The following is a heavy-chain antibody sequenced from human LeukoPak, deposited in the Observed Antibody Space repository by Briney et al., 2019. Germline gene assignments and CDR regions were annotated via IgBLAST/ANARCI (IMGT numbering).Heavy chain of an antibody. Sequence: PGGSLRLXCAASGFTFSSYGMHWDRLAPGKGLEWVAFIRYDGSNKYYADSVKGRFTISRDNSKNTLYLQMNSLRAEDTAVYYCALRRDTGYCSGGSCYSFDYWGQGTLVTVSS. CDR2: IRYDGSNK. CDR1: GFTFSSYG. V-gene: IGHV3-30*02. CDR3: ALRRDTGYCSGGSCYSFDY. J-gene: IGHJ4*02. D-gene: IGHD2-15*01.